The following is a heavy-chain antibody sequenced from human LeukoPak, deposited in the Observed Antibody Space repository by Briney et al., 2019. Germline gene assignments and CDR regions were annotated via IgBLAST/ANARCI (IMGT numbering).Heavy chain of an antibody. V-gene: IGHV3-74*01. Sequence: TGGSLRLSCAASGFTFSTYWMHWVRQAPGKGLVWVSHINTDGSSATYADSVKGRFTISRDNAKNTLYLQMISLRPEDTAVYYCARDVLRRGQGILVTVSS. CDR1: GFTFSTYW. CDR2: INTDGSSA. J-gene: IGHJ4*02. CDR3: ARDVLR. D-gene: IGHD5/OR15-5a*01.